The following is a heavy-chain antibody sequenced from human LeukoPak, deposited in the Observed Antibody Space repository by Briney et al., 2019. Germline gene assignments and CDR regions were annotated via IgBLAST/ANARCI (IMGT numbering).Heavy chain of an antibody. V-gene: IGHV3-23*01. CDR1: GFTVSSTY. Sequence: PGGSLRLSCAASGFTVSSTYMSWVRQAPGEGLEWVSAVSGSGGSTYYADSVKGRFTIFRDNSKYTLYLQMNSLRAEDTAVYYCAKDQWELPGGGGFDIWGQGTMVTVSS. CDR3: AKDQWELPGGGGFDI. D-gene: IGHD1-26*01. J-gene: IGHJ3*02. CDR2: VSGSGGST.